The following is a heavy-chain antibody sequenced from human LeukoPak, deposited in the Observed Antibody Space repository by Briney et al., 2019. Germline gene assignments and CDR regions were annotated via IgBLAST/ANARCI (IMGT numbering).Heavy chain of an antibody. Sequence: SQTLSLTCTVSGGSISSGGYYWSWIRQPPGKGLEWIGYIYHSGSTYYNPSLKSRVTISVDRSKNQFSLKLSSVTAADTAVYYCARGPGAQDMTLNWFDPWGQGTLVTVSS. CDR1: GGSISSGGYY. CDR3: ARGPGAQDMTLNWFDP. V-gene: IGHV4-30-2*01. J-gene: IGHJ5*02. CDR2: IYHSGST.